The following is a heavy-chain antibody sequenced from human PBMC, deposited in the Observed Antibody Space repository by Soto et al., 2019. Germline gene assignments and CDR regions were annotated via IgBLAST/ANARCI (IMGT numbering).Heavy chain of an antibody. J-gene: IGHJ6*03. CDR1: GFTFGNYW. D-gene: IGHD2-15*01. CDR2: IKSDGSVS. CDR3: ARGDCVGGTCYSLAGSFYYYMDV. Sequence: EVQLVESGGGLVQPGGSLRLSCAASGFTFGNYWMYWVRQAPGKGLGWVSRIKSDGSVSSYADSVKGRLTISRDNVKNTLYLQMDSLRVEDTAVYYCARGDCVGGTCYSLAGSFYYYMDVWGKGTTVTVFS. V-gene: IGHV3-74*01.